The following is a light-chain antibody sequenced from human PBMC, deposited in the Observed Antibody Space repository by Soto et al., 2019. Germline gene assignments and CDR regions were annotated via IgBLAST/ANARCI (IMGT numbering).Light chain of an antibody. Sequence: ENVLTQSPGTLSLSPGERATLSCRASQSISSNFLAWYQQKPGQAPRLLIYGASNRIPGIPDRFSGSGSGTDFTLTISRLEPEDFVVYYCQQYGSSYTFGQGTKLEIK. J-gene: IGKJ2*01. CDR1: QSISSNF. CDR2: GAS. V-gene: IGKV3-20*01. CDR3: QQYGSSYT.